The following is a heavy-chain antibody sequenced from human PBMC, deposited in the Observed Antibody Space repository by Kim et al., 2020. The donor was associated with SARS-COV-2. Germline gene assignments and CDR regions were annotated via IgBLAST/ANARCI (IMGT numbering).Heavy chain of an antibody. J-gene: IGHJ3*02. CDR1: GFTFSSYA. D-gene: IGHD5-18*01. V-gene: IGHV3-23*01. Sequence: GGSLRLSCAASGFTFSSYAMSWVRQAPGKGLEWVSAISGSGGSTYYADSVKGRFTISRDNSKNTLYLQMNSLRAEDTAVYYCAKGGIQLWSPIGAFDIWGQGTMVTVSS. CDR3: AKGGIQLWSPIGAFDI. CDR2: ISGSGGST.